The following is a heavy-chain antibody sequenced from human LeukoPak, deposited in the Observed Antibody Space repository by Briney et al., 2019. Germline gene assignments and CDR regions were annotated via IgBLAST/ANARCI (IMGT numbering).Heavy chain of an antibody. CDR1: GFTISTYG. D-gene: IGHD3-10*01. CDR2: ISGGTT. Sequence: GGSLRLSCAASGFTISTYGMSWVRQAPGKGLEWVSPISGGTTYYADSVKGRFTISRDNSKNTVSLQMNSLRAEDTAVYYCAKSVYHSGNYWGQGTLVTVSS. CDR3: AKSVYHSGNY. J-gene: IGHJ4*02. V-gene: IGHV3-23*01.